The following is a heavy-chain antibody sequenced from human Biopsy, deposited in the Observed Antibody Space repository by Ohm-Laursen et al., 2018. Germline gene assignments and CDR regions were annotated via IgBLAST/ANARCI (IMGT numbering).Heavy chain of an antibody. CDR2: IYYSGST. D-gene: IGHD2/OR15-2a*01. CDR3: ARATNSTGWPYYYFYGMDV. Sequence: TLSLTCTVSGGSISSEYWSWIRQTPGKGLEWIGYIYYSGSTNYNPSLKSRVTISVDTSKNQFSLRLNSVTAADTAVYYCARATNSTGWPYYYFYGMDVWGQGTTVTVSS. V-gene: IGHV4-59*01. CDR1: GGSISSEY. J-gene: IGHJ6*02.